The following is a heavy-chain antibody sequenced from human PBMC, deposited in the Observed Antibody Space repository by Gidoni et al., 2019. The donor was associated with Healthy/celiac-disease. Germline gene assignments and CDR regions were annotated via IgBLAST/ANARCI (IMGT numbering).Heavy chain of an antibody. CDR1: GFTLSDYY. CDR3: ARGGIAARPGGNYYYYYGMDV. D-gene: IGHD6-6*01. V-gene: IGHV3-11*01. CDR2: IRSSGSTI. Sequence: QVQLVESGGGLVKPGGSLRLSCAASGFTLSDYYMSWIRQAPGKGLEWVSYIRSSGSTIYYADSVKGRFTISRDNAKNSLYLQMNSLRAEDTAVYYCARGGIAARPGGNYYYYYGMDVWGQGTTVTVSS. J-gene: IGHJ6*02.